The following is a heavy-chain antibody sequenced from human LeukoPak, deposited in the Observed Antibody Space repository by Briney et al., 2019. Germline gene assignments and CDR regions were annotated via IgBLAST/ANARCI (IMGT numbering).Heavy chain of an antibody. CDR2: IYYSGST. D-gene: IGHD5-18*01. J-gene: IGHJ6*02. Sequence: SETLSLTCTVSGGSISGYYRTWIRQPPGKGLEWIGYIYYSGSTNYNPSLKSRVTISVDTSKNQFSLKLSSVTAADTAVYYCAREYSYGSYYYGMDVWGQGTTVTVSS. CDR3: AREYSYGSYYYGMDV. CDR1: GGSISGYY. V-gene: IGHV4-59*01.